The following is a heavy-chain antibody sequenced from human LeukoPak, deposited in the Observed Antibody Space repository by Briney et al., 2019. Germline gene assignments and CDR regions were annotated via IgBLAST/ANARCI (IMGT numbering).Heavy chain of an antibody. D-gene: IGHD4-17*01. CDR3: ARGIRKHDYGDYGIDY. J-gene: IGHJ4*02. Sequence: SETLSLTCTVSGGSISSGSYYWSWIRQPAGKGLEWIGRIYTSGSTNYNPSLKSRVTMSVDTSKNRFSLKLSSVTAADTAVYYCARGIRKHDYGDYGIDYWGQGTLVTVSS. CDR2: IYTSGST. CDR1: GGSISSGSYY. V-gene: IGHV4-61*02.